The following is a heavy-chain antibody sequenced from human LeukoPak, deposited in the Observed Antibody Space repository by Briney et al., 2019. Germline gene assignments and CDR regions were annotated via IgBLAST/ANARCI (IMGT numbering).Heavy chain of an antibody. CDR1: GYSFTSYW. V-gene: IGHV5-51*01. J-gene: IGHJ4*02. Sequence: GGSLKISCKGSGYSFTSYWIGWVRQMPGKGLEWMGIIYPGDSDTRYSPSFQGQVTISADKSLSTAYLQWSSLKASDTAMYYCASSLLGSSTLFDYWGQGTLVTVSS. CDR2: IYPGDSDT. D-gene: IGHD6-6*01. CDR3: ASSLLGSSTLFDY.